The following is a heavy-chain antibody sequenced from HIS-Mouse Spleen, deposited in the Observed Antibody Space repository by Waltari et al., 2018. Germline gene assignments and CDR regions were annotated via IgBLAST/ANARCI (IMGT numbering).Heavy chain of an antibody. CDR1: GGSFRGYY. CDR2: INHSGST. D-gene: IGHD6-6*01. J-gene: IGHJ4*02. Sequence: QVQLQQWGAGLLKPSETLSLTCAVYGGSFRGYYWSLIRQPPGKGLEWIGEINHSGSTNYNPSLKSRVTISVDTSKNQFSLKLSSVTAADTCARAGYSSSSFDYWGQGTLVTVSS. V-gene: IGHV4-34*01. CDR3: YSSSSFDY.